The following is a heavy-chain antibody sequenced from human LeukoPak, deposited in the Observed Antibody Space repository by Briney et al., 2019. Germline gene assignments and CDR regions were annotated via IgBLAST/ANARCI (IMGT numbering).Heavy chain of an antibody. CDR3: ARGPDYGDLFDY. V-gene: IGHV1-18*04. J-gene: IGHJ4*02. CDR2: ISAYNGNT. CDR1: GYTFTGYY. D-gene: IGHD4-17*01. Sequence: EASVKVSCKASGYTFTGYYMHWVRQAPGQGLEWMGWISAYNGNTNYAQKLQGRVTMTTDTSTSTAYMELRSLRSDDTAVYYCARGPDYGDLFDYWGQGTLVTVSS.